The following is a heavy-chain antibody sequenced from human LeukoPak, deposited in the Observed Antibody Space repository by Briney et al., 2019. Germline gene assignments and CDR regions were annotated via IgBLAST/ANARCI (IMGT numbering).Heavy chain of an antibody. J-gene: IGHJ4*02. CDR1: GFTFSSYW. CDR2: IKQDGSEK. V-gene: IGHV3-7*01. Sequence: TGGSLRLSCAASGFTFSSYWMSWVRQAPGKGLEWVANIKQDGSEKYYVDSVKGRFTISRDNAKNSLYLEMNSLRAEDTAVYYRARELGYCSGGSFSDWGQGTLVTVSS. D-gene: IGHD2-15*01. CDR3: ARELGYCSGGSFSD.